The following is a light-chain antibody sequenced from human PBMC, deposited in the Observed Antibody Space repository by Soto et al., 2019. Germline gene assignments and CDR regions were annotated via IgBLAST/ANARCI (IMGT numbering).Light chain of an antibody. CDR1: SSNIGAGYD. CDR2: GNS. V-gene: IGLV1-40*01. CDR3: QSYDSSLSEV. J-gene: IGLJ3*02. Sequence: QSVLTRPPSVSGAPGQRVTISCTGSSSNIGAGYDVHWYQQLPGTAPKLLIYGNSNRPSGVPDRFSGSKSGTSASLAITGLQAEDEADYYCQSYDSSLSEVFGGGTKVTVL.